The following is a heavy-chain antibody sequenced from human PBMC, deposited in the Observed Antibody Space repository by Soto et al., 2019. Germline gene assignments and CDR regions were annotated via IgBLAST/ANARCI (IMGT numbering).Heavy chain of an antibody. CDR2: IVVGSGNT. V-gene: IGHV1-58*01. J-gene: IGHJ4*02. D-gene: IGHD3-9*01. CDR1: GFTFTSSA. Sequence: GASVKVSCKASGFTFTSSAVQWVRQARGQRLEWIGWIVVGSGNTNYAQKFQERVTITRDMSTSTAYMELSSLRSEDTAGYYCAAGGIGRYFDWLLPESASEQHDYWGRGTLVTVSS. CDR3: AAGGIGRYFDWLLPESASEQHDY.